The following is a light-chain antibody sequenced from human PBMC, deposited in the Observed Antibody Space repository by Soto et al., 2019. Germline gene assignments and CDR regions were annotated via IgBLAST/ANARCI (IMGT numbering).Light chain of an antibody. CDR1: QSVSSSF. V-gene: IGKV3-20*01. J-gene: IGKJ1*01. CDR3: QQYGSSRTWT. CDR2: GAS. Sequence: VLTQSPGTLSLSPGERATLSFRASQSVSSSFLAWYQQKPGQAPRLLIYGASSRATGIPDRFSGSGSGTDFTLTISRLEPEDFAVYYCQQYGSSRTWTFGQGTKVDIK.